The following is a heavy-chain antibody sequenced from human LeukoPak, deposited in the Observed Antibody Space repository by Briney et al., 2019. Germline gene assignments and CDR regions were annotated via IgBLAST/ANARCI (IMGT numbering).Heavy chain of an antibody. D-gene: IGHD3-3*01. CDR2: IYYSGST. Sequence: PSETLSLTCTVSGGSISSGDYYWSWIRQPPGKGLEWVGYIYYSGSTYYNPSLKSRVTISVDTSKNQFSLKLSSVTAADTAVYYCARGALYYDFWSGYYLHDAFDIWGQETMVTVSS. CDR1: GGSISSGDYY. V-gene: IGHV4-30-4*08. CDR3: ARGALYYDFWSGYYLHDAFDI. J-gene: IGHJ3*02.